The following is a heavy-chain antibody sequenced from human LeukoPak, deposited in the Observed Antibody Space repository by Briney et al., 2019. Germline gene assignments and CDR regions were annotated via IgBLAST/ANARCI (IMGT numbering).Heavy chain of an antibody. CDR2: ISAYNGNT. Sequence: ASVTVSCKASGYTFTSYGISWVRQAPGQGLEWMGWISAYNGNTNYAQKLQGRVTMTTDTSTSTAYMELRSLRSDDTAVYYCARAAITIVGGYMDVWGKGTTVTVSS. CDR1: GYTFTSYG. CDR3: ARAAITIVGGYMDV. J-gene: IGHJ6*03. V-gene: IGHV1-18*01. D-gene: IGHD3-3*01.